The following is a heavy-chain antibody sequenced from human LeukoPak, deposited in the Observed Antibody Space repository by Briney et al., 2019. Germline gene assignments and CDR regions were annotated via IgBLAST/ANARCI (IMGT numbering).Heavy chain of an antibody. CDR2: SYYTGST. J-gene: IGHJ4*02. Sequence: SETLSLTCTVSGGSISSSNSYWGWIRQPPGKGLEWIGSSYYTGSTSYNPSPKSRVTISLDTSKNQFSLKLSSVTAADTAVYYCARADYDTSAYYYTFDYRGQGTLVTVSS. CDR1: GGSISSSNSY. V-gene: IGHV4-39*07. CDR3: ARADYDTSAYYYTFDY. D-gene: IGHD3-22*01.